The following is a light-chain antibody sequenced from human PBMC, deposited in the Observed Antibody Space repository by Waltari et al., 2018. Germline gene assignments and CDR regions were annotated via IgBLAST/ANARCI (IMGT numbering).Light chain of an antibody. CDR1: KLGNTF. V-gene: IGLV3-1*01. J-gene: IGLJ1*01. CDR2: QDK. CDR3: LAWDSSTAWT. Sequence: SYDLTQPPSVSVSPGQTASITCSGNKLGNTFASWYQQRPGQSPVLVIYQDKKRPSGIPERFSGSNSGYTATLTIGGALPMDEADYYCLAWDSSTAWTFGTGTRVTVL.